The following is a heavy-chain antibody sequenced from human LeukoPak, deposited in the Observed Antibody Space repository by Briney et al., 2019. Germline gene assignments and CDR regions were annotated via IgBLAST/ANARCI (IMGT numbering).Heavy chain of an antibody. V-gene: IGHV3-74*01. J-gene: IGHJ4*02. CDR1: GFTFSSYW. CDR3: ARDTPYGDKFDY. CDR2: INGDGSST. Sequence: GGSLRLSCAASGFTFSSYWMDWVRQAPGKGLVWVSRINGDGSSTNYADSVKGRFTISRDNAKNTLYLQMNSLRAEDTAVYYCARDTPYGDKFDYRGQGTLVTVSS. D-gene: IGHD4-17*01.